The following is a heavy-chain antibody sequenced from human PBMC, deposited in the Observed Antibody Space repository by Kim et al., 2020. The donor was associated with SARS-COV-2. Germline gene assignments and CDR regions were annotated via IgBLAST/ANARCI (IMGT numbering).Heavy chain of an antibody. CDR3: ARDDYYGSGSYYPSLSFDY. CDR1: GFTFSSYG. CDR2: IWYDGSNK. Sequence: GGSLRLSCAASGFTFSSYGMHWVRQAPGKGLEWVAVIWYDGSNKYYADSVKGRFTISRDNSKNTLYLQMNSLRAEDTAVYYCARDDYYGSGSYYPSLSFDYWGQGTLVTVSS. J-gene: IGHJ4*02. D-gene: IGHD3-10*01. V-gene: IGHV3-33*01.